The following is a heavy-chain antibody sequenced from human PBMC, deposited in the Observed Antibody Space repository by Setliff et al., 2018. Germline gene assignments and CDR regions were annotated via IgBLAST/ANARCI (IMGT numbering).Heavy chain of an antibody. V-gene: IGHV4-38-2*02. CDR2: LHRVGTF. J-gene: IGHJ4*02. CDR1: GYSIITGYY. CDR3: AIGGGYCDFFDCFPFDN. D-gene: IGHD3-16*01. Sequence: SETLSLTCSVSGYSIITGYYWAWIRRLPGRGLEWIGSLHRVGTFFYNPSLVSRATLSLDTSRNQFSLRLQSVTAADTALYYCAIGGGYCDFFDCFPFDNWGQGFLVTVS.